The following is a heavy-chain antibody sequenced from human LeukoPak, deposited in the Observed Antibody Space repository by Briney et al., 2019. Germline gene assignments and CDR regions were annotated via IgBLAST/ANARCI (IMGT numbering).Heavy chain of an antibody. CDR1: GGSFSGYY. D-gene: IGHD1-26*01. CDR3: ASGRSRAYRPGRPFDY. CDR2: INHSGST. Sequence: PSETLSLTCAVYGGSFSGYYWSWTRQPPGKGLEWIGEINHSGSTNYNPSLKSRVTISVDTSKNQFSLKLSSVTAADTAVYYCASGRSRAYRPGRPFDYWGQGTLVTVSS. V-gene: IGHV4-34*01. J-gene: IGHJ4*02.